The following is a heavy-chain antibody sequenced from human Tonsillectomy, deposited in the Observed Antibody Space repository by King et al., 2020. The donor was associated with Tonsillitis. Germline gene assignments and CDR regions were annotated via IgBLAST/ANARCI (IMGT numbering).Heavy chain of an antibody. CDR2: IKSKTDGGGTT. V-gene: IGHV3-15*01. J-gene: IGHJ6*02. CDR1: GMTFSSAW. CDR3: ARRSSYHGMDV. Sequence: VQLVESGGGLVKPGGSLKLSCVASGMTFSSAWMSWVRQAPGKGLEWVGRIKSKTDGGGTTDYPAPVKGRITISRDDSKSTLYLQMSSLKTEDTAVYYCARRSSYHGMDVWGQGTTVTVSS. D-gene: IGHD1-26*01.